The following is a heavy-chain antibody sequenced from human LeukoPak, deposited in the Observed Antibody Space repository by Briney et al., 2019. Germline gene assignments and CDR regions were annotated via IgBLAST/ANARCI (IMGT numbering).Heavy chain of an antibody. CDR3: ATDCRNDNCYST. D-gene: IGHD2-15*01. Sequence: GGSLRLSCEASGFTFNKYGMYWVRQTPGKGLEWVALIWYDGRNKYYADSVKGRFTISRDNAKNTLFLQMNSLRAEDTAVYYCATDCRNDNCYSTWGQGTLVTVSS. V-gene: IGHV3-33*07. CDR2: IWYDGRNK. CDR1: GFTFNKYG. J-gene: IGHJ4*02.